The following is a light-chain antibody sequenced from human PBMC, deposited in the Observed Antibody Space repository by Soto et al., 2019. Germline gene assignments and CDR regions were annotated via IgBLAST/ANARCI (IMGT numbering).Light chain of an antibody. CDR2: DAS. V-gene: IGKV3-11*01. CDR1: QSVSSY. J-gene: IGKJ3*01. Sequence: EIVLTQSPGTLSLSPGERATLSCRASQSVSSYLAWYQQTPGQAPRLLIYDASNRATGIPARFSGSGSGTDFTLTISSLEPEDFAVYYCQQRSNWPRFTFGPGTKGDIK. CDR3: QQRSNWPRFT.